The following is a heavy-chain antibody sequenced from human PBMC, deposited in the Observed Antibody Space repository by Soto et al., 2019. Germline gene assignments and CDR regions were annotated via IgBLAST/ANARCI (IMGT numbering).Heavy chain of an antibody. CDR3: ARGKGDY. CDR1: GYTFTSYD. Sequence: QVQLVQSGAEVKKPGASVKVSCKASGYTFTSYDINWVRQATGQGLEWMGWMNPNSCNTGYAQNVKGRDTMTRNTCISTTYMELSSLRSEDTAVDYCARGKGDYWGQGTLVTVSS. J-gene: IGHJ4*02. V-gene: IGHV1-8*01. CDR2: MNPNSCNT.